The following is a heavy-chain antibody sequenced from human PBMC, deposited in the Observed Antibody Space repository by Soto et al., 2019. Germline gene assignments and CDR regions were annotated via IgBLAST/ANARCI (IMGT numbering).Heavy chain of an antibody. V-gene: IGHV1-18*01. D-gene: IGHD3-22*01. CDR2: ISAYNGNT. CDR3: ARSGYYDSSGYYYPFGDYFDY. Sequence: ASVKVSCKASGYTFTSYGISWVRQAPGQGLEWMGWISAYNGNTNYAQKLQGRVTMTTDTSTSTAYMELRSLRSDDTAVYYCARSGYYDSSGYYYPFGDYFDYWGQGTLVTVSS. J-gene: IGHJ4*02. CDR1: GYTFTSYG.